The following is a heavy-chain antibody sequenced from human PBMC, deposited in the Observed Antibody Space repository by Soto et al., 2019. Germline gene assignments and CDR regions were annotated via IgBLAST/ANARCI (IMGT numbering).Heavy chain of an antibody. V-gene: IGHV1-18*01. J-gene: IGHJ4*02. Sequence: ASVKVSCKASGYTFTNYGINWLRQARGQGIEWMGWFNPKNGNTNYAQTFEGRLTLTTDTSTSTAFMELSNLRSDDTAFYYCARVNFGEPFASWGQGTLATVS. CDR2: FNPKNGNT. D-gene: IGHD3-10*01. CDR1: GYTFTNYG. CDR3: ARVNFGEPFAS.